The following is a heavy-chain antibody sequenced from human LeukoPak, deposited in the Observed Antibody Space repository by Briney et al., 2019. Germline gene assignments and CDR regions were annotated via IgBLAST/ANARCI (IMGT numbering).Heavy chain of an antibody. J-gene: IGHJ4*02. CDR2: IIPILGIA. CDR3: AREAGGPTAGLHYDSSGYYYRFDY. V-gene: IGHV1-69*04. D-gene: IGHD3-22*01. CDR1: GGTFSSYA. Sequence: GASVKVSCKASGGTFSSYAISWVRQAPGQGLEWMGRIIPILGIANYAQKFQGRVTITADKSTSTAYMELSSLRSEDTAVYYCAREAGGPTAGLHYDSSGYYYRFDYWGQGTLVTVSS.